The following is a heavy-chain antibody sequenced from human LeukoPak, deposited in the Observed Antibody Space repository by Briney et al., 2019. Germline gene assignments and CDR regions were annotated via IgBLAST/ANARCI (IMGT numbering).Heavy chain of an antibody. J-gene: IGHJ6*03. CDR2: IYYSGST. D-gene: IGHD3-3*01. V-gene: IGHV4-59*12. CDR3: ARVQGYDFWSGYYYYYYYMDV. CDR1: GGSISSYY. Sequence: SETLSLTCTVSGGSISSYYWSWIRQPPGKGLEWIGYIYYSGSTNYNPSLKSRVTISVDTSKNQFSLKLSSVTAADTAVYYCARVQGYDFWSGYYYYYYYMDVWGKGTTVTVSS.